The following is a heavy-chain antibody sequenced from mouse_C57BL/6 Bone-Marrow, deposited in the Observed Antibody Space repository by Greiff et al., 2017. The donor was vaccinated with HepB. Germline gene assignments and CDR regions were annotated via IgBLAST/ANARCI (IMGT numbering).Heavy chain of an antibody. V-gene: IGHV1-69*01. D-gene: IGHD2-1*01. CDR2: IDPSDSYT. J-gene: IGHJ3*01. CDR1: GYTFTSYW. Sequence: VQLQQPGAELVMPGASVKLSCKASGYTFTSYWMHWVKQRPGQGLEWIGEIDPSDSYTNYNQKFKGKSTLTVDKSSSTAYMQLSSLTSEDSAVDYCARTLYGIAWFAYWGQGTLVTVSA. CDR3: ARTLYGIAWFAY.